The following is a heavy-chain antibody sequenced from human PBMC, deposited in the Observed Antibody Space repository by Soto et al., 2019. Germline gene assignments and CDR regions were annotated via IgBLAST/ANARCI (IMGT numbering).Heavy chain of an antibody. CDR1: GRSISSSNYH. CDR2: ISFGGST. J-gene: IGHJ4*02. D-gene: IGHD2-15*01. V-gene: IGHV4-39*01. Sequence: PSETLSLTCSVSGRSISSSNYHWGWIRQPPGKGLEWIGTISFGGSTYHTPSLNSRLTISVDPSKSQFSLRLSSVTASDTAIYYCVRLGTGTATLLSGANSFHDWGPGTL. CDR3: VRLGTGTATLLSGANSFHD.